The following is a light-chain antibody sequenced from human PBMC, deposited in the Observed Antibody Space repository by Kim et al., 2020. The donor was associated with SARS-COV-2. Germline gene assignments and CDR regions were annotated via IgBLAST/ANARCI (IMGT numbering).Light chain of an antibody. V-gene: IGLV2-8*01. J-gene: IGLJ3*02. CDR1: SSAVGGYNY. Sequence: GQSVTISCTGTSSAVGGYNYVSWYQQHPGKAPKLMIYEVSKRPSGVPDRFSGSKSGNTASLTVSGLQAEDEADYYCSSYAGSNNPLFGGGTKLTVL. CDR2: EVS. CDR3: SSYAGSNNPL.